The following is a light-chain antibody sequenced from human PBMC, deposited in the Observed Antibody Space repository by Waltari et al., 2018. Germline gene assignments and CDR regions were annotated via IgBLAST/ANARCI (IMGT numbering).Light chain of an antibody. Sequence: QSVLTQPPSVSAAPGQRVTISCSGGSSNIGNNYVSWYRQFPGTAPKLLIYEDSAGPSGIPGRFSGSKSGTSATLDITGLQAGDEADYYCGTWDSSLSGAVFGGGTHLTVL. CDR3: GTWDSSLSGAV. J-gene: IGLJ7*01. CDR2: EDS. V-gene: IGLV1-51*02. CDR1: SSNIGNNY.